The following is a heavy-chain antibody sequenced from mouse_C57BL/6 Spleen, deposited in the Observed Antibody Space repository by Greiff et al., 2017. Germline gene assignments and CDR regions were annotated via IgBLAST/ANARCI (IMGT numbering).Heavy chain of an antibody. Sequence: EVMLVESEGGLVQPGSSMKLSCTASGFTFSDYYMAWVRQVPEKGLEWVANINYDGSSTYYLDSLKSRFIISRDNAKNILYLQMSSLKSEDTATYYCARVGDSNYWYFDVWGTGTTVTVSS. V-gene: IGHV5-16*01. CDR2: INYDGSST. CDR1: GFTFSDYY. J-gene: IGHJ1*03. CDR3: ARVGDSNYWYFDV. D-gene: IGHD2-5*01.